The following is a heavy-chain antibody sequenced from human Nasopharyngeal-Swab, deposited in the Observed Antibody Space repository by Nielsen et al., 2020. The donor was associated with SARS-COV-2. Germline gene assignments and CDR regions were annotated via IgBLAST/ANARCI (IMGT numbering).Heavy chain of an antibody. CDR2: ISSSSSYT. CDR1: GFTFSDYY. Sequence: GESLKISCAASGFTFSDYYMSWVRQAPGKGLEWVSYISSSSSYTNYADSVKGRFTISRDNAKNPLYLQMNSLRAEDTAVYYCASGGGNDFWSGYFTTWGQGTLVTVSS. V-gene: IGHV3-11*06. D-gene: IGHD3-3*01. CDR3: ASGGGNDFWSGYFTT. J-gene: IGHJ5*02.